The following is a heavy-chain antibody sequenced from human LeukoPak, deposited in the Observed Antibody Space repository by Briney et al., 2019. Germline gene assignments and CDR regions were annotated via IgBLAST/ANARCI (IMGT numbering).Heavy chain of an antibody. CDR1: GFTVSSNY. Sequence: PGGSLRLSCAASGFTVSSNYMSWVRQAPGKGLEWVSVIYSGGSTYYADSVKGRFTISRDNSKNTLYLQMNSLRAEDTAVYYCARDRVYGDAPEDYYYYYGMDVWGQGTTVTVSS. D-gene: IGHD4-17*01. V-gene: IGHV3-66*01. CDR3: ARDRVYGDAPEDYYYYYGMDV. CDR2: IYSGGST. J-gene: IGHJ6*02.